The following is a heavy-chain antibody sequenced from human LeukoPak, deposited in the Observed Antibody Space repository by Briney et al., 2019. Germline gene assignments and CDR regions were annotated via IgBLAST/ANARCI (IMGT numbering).Heavy chain of an antibody. CDR2: ISYSSSTI. Sequence: GGSLRLSCAASGFTFSSYSMNWVRQAPGKGLEWVSYISYSSSTIYYADSVKGRFTISRDNAKDSLYLQMNSLRDEDTAVYYCARDERAGSGWYFVYWGQGTLVTVSS. J-gene: IGHJ4*02. CDR3: ARDERAGSGWYFVY. V-gene: IGHV3-48*02. CDR1: GFTFSSYS. D-gene: IGHD6-19*01.